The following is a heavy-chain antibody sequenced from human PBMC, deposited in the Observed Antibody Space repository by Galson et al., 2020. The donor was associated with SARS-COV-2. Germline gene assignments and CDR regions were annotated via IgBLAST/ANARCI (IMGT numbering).Heavy chain of an antibody. V-gene: IGHV3-23*01. CDR3: AKDEDMLSAYYTDSYYYGMDA. Sequence: GESLKISCTASGFTFSSYAMSWVRQAPGKGLEWVSFISGSGGSTYYADSVKGRFTISRDNSKNTLYLQMDSLRDADTAVYYCAKDEDMLSAYYTDSYYYGMDAWGQGTTVTVSS. CDR1: GFTFSSYA. D-gene: IGHD3-3*01. J-gene: IGHJ6*02. CDR2: ISGSGGST.